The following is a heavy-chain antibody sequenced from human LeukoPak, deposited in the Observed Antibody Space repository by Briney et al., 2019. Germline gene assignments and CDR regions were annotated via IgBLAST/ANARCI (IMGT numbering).Heavy chain of an antibody. CDR2: IYPNSGGT. CDR1: GYTFTRYY. CDR3: GRVQTTRALNWFDP. J-gene: IGHJ5*02. Sequence: AAVKVSCKASGYTFTRYYIHWVRPAPGQGLEWMGWIYPNSGGTNYAQKLQGTVTMTRDTSNSTAYMELSRLRSDDTAVYYCGRVQTTRALNWFDPWGRGTLVTVSS. D-gene: IGHD1-7*01. V-gene: IGHV1-2*02.